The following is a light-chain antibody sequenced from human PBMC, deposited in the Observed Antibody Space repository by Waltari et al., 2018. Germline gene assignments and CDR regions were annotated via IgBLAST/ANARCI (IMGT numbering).Light chain of an antibody. V-gene: IGLV3-1*01. CDR1: KLGGKY. CDR3: QAWDSNTVV. CDR2: QHN. Sequence: SYELTQPPSVSVSPGQTASITCSGDKLGGKYASWYQLRAGQSPVLVISQHNPRPSGIPARFAGSYSGNTATLTISGTQAMDEADYYCQAWDSNTVVFGGGTKLSVL. J-gene: IGLJ2*01.